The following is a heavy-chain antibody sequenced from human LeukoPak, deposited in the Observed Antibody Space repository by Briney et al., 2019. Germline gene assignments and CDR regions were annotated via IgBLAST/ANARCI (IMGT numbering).Heavy chain of an antibody. CDR2: ISPDGTQK. CDR1: GFIFNNYA. D-gene: IGHD3-22*01. J-gene: IGHJ4*02. V-gene: IGHV3-30*03. CDR3: ARNLVCSGYYFDY. Sequence: GGSLRLSCAASGFIFNNYAIHWVRQAPGKGLQWVAVISPDGTQKYDADSVKGRFTISRDNSQKILYLQMNTLRTEDTAVYYCARNLVCSGYYFDYWGQGTLVTVSS.